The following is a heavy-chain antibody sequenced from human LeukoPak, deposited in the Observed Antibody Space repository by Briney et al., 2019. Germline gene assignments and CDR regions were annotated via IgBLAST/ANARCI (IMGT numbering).Heavy chain of an antibody. CDR2: INLNSGGT. D-gene: IGHD3-22*01. CDR3: ARVTQTNYDSSGLDAFDI. J-gene: IGHJ3*02. Sequence: GASVKVSCKASGYTFTGYYMHWVRQAPGQGLEWMEWINLNSGGTNYAQKFQGRVTMTRDTPISTAYMELSRLRSDDTAVYYCARVTQTNYDSSGLDAFDIWGQGTMVTVAS. V-gene: IGHV1-2*02. CDR1: GYTFTGYY.